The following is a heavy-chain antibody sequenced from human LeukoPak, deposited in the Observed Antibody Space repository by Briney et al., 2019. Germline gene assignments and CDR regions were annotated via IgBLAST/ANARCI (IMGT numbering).Heavy chain of an antibody. CDR3: ATPLDYYDSSGYHQGGD. V-gene: IGHV3-7*03. J-gene: IGHJ4*02. Sequence: GGSLRLSCAASGFTFSSYWMTWVRQAPGKGLEWVANIKQDGSKKNYVDSVKGRFTISRDNAKNSLYLQMNSLRAEDTAVYYCATPLDYYDSSGYHQGGDWGQGTLVTVSS. D-gene: IGHD3-22*01. CDR1: GFTFSSYW. CDR2: IKQDGSKK.